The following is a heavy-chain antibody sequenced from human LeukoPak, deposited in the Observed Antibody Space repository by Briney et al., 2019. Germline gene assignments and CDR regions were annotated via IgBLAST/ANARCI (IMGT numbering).Heavy chain of an antibody. J-gene: IGHJ4*02. CDR3: ARVATVTTSFGSEPKYYLDY. CDR1: GYTFTSYG. Sequence: ATVKVSCKASGYTFTSYGISWVRQAPGQGLEWMGWISAYNGNTNYAQKLQGRVTMTTDTSTSTAYMELRSLRSDDTAVYYCARVATVTTSFGSEPKYYLDYWGQGTLVTVSS. D-gene: IGHD4-17*01. CDR2: ISAYNGNT. V-gene: IGHV1-18*01.